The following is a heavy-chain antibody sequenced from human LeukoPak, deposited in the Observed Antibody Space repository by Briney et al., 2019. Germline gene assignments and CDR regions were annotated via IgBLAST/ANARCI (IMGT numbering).Heavy chain of an antibody. J-gene: IGHJ4*02. D-gene: IGHD3-22*01. Sequence: GGSLRLSCAASGFSFNDAWMSWVRQAPGKGLEWVSGISWNSGSIGYADSVKGRFTISRDNAKNSLYLQMNSLRAEDTALYYCAKGLEDSSGYVDYWGQGTLVTVSS. CDR1: GFSFNDAW. CDR2: ISWNSGSI. CDR3: AKGLEDSSGYVDY. V-gene: IGHV3-9*01.